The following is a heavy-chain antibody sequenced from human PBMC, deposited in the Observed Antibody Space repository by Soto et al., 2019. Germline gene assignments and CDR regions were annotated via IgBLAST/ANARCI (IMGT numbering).Heavy chain of an antibody. CDR1: GGSISEKY. CDR3: LASGASSGLNWLDP. CDR2: IFANGHT. V-gene: IGHV4-4*07. D-gene: IGHD6-19*01. J-gene: IGHJ5*02. Sequence: AETLSLTCIVSGGSISEKYWNWVRQPPGKGLEWIGLIFANGHTDYNPSLKTRVTISVDASKNQLSLRLTSITPADTAVNYCLASGASSGLNWLDPWGPGTLVTVSS.